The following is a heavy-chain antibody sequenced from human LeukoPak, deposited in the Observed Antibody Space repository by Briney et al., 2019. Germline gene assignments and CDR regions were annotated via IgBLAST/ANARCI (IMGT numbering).Heavy chain of an antibody. CDR3: ARVGYGSSWGERYYFDH. D-gene: IGHD6-13*01. V-gene: IGHV3-66*01. Sequence: PGGSLRLSCAASGFTFSSYAMSWVRQAPGKGLEWVSVISSAGDTYYADSVKGRFTISRDTLKDTLYLEMNSLRTEDTAVYYCARVGYGSSWGERYYFDHWGQGAQVTVSS. J-gene: IGHJ4*02. CDR2: ISSAGDT. CDR1: GFTFSSYA.